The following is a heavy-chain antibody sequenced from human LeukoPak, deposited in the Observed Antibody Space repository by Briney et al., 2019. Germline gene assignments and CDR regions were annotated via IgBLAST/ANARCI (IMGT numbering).Heavy chain of an antibody. Sequence: GGSLRLSCTASGFTFGDYAMSWVRQAPGKGLEWVGFIRSKAYGGTTEYAASVKGRFTISRDDSKSIAYLQMNSLKTEDTAEYYCTSFHYYDSTGSLDYWGQGTLVTVSS. CDR3: TSFHYYDSTGSLDY. D-gene: IGHD3-22*01. CDR1: GFTFGDYA. V-gene: IGHV3-49*04. CDR2: IRSKAYGGTT. J-gene: IGHJ4*02.